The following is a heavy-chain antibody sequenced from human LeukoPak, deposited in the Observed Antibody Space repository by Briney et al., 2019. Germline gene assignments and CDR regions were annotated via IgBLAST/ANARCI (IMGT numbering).Heavy chain of an antibody. V-gene: IGHV1-2*02. D-gene: IGHD6-13*01. J-gene: IGHJ4*02. CDR2: INPNSGGT. CDR3: ARDPDSSSWFDY. CDR1: GYTFTGYY. Sequence: ASVKVSCKASGYTFTGYYMHWVRQAPGQGLEWMGWINPNSGGTKYAQKFQGRVTMTWDTSISTAYMELSSLRSDDTAVYYRARDPDSSSWFDYWGQGTLVTVSS.